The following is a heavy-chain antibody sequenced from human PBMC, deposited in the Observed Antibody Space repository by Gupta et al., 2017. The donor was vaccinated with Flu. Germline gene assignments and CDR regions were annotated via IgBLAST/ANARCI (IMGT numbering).Heavy chain of an antibody. D-gene: IGHD3-10*01. V-gene: IGHV3-30*18. CDR2: ISHDGSNE. Sequence: QVQLVESGGGVVQPGGSLRLSCAASGFTFSSFGMPWVRQAPGKGLEWVAVISHDGSNENYADSVKGRFTISRDNSRNTLYLQMNSLRAEDTAVYYCAKDLGGSGSYYTFDYWGQGNLATVSS. J-gene: IGHJ4*02. CDR3: AKDLGGSGSYYTFDY. CDR1: GFTFSSFG.